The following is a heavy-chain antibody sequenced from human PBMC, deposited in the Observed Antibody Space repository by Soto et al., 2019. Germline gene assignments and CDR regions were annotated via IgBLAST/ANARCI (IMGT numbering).Heavy chain of an antibody. CDR3: VRDVASAGRFDT. J-gene: IGHJ5*02. Sequence: EVQLVESGGGLVQPGGSLRLSCAASGFTFSNHLMAWVRQAPGKGLEWVASIRQNGIEKYYVDSVRGRFTISRDNTESSLYLEMDSLTAGDTAFYYCVRDVASAGRFDTWGQGTLVTVS. CDR2: IRQNGIEK. V-gene: IGHV3-7*03. D-gene: IGHD6-13*01. CDR1: GFTFSNHL.